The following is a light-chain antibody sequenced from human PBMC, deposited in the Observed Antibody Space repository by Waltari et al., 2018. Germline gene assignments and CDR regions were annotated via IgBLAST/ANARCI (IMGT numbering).Light chain of an antibody. CDR1: QSVSSN. Sequence: EIVMKQSPATLSVSPGERATLPCRASQSVSSNLAWYQQKPGQAPRLLIYRASTRATDIPARFSGSGSGTEFTLTISSLQSEDFAVYYCQQYNNWPLTFGGGTKVEIK. CDR3: QQYNNWPLT. CDR2: RAS. J-gene: IGKJ4*01. V-gene: IGKV3-15*01.